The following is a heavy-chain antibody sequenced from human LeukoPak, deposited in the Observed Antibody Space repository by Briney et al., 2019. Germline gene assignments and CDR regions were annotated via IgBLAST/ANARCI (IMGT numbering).Heavy chain of an antibody. V-gene: IGHV3-48*03. D-gene: IGHD3-16*01. Sequence: GGSLRLSCAASGFTFNTCEMNWVRQAPGKGLEWISYISANGDTIYYADSVRGRFTISRDNAKNSLYLLMNSLRAEDTALYYCVSAYGGLLDYWGQGSLVTVSS. CDR3: VSAYGGLLDY. CDR2: ISANGDTI. CDR1: GFTFNTCE. J-gene: IGHJ4*02.